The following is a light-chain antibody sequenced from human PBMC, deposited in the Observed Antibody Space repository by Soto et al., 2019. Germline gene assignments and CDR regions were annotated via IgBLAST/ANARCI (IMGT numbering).Light chain of an antibody. CDR2: DAS. Sequence: EIVLTQSPATLCLSPGESATLSCRASQSVSSYLAWYQQKPGQAPRLLIYDASNRATGIPARFSGSGSGTDFTLTLSSLEPEDFAVYYCQQRSNWLTFGGGTKVDI. CDR3: QQRSNWLT. CDR1: QSVSSY. J-gene: IGKJ4*01. V-gene: IGKV3-11*01.